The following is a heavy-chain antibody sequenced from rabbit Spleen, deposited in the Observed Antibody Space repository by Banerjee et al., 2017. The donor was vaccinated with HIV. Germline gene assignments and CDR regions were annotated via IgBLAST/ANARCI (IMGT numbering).Heavy chain of an antibody. J-gene: IGHJ6*01. CDR3: ARDLIGIIGWNFYL. CDR1: GFSFSSNYD. D-gene: IGHD1-1*01. Sequence: QEQLVESGGGLVQPEGSLTLTCTASGFSFSSNYDVCWVRQAPGKGLEWIACINTYTGKSVYASWATGRFTISRTSSITVTLQMTSLTAADTATYFCARDLIGIIGWNFYLWGPGTLVTVS. CDR2: INTYTGKS. V-gene: IGHV1S45*01.